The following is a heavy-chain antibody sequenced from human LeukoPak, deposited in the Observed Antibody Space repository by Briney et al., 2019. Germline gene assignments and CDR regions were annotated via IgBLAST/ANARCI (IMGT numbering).Heavy chain of an antibody. D-gene: IGHD3-10*01. CDR2: ISSSSSYI. V-gene: IGHV3-21*01. Sequence: GGSLRLSCADSGFTFSSYSMNWVRQAPGKGLEWVSSISSSSSYIYYADSVKGRFTISRDNAKNSLYLQMNSLRAEDTAVYYCARDDYYYGSGSPIDYWGQGTLVTVSS. J-gene: IGHJ4*02. CDR3: ARDDYYYGSGSPIDY. CDR1: GFTFSSYS.